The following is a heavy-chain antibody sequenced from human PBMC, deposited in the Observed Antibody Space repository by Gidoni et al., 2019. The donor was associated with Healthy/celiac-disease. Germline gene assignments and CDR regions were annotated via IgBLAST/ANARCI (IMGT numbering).Heavy chain of an antibody. Sequence: EVQLVESGGVLVKPGGSLRLSCAASGFTFSTPWMSWVRQAPGKGLEWVGRIKSKTDGGTTDYAAPVKGRFTISRDDSKNTLYLQMNSLKTEDTAVYYCTTHYDFWSGYDYFDYWGQGTLVTVSS. D-gene: IGHD3-3*01. V-gene: IGHV3-15*01. CDR3: TTHYDFWSGYDYFDY. CDR2: IKSKTDGGTT. J-gene: IGHJ4*02. CDR1: GFTFSTPW.